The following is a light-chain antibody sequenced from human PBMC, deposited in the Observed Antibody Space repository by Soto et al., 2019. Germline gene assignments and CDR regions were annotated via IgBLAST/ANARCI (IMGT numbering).Light chain of an antibody. CDR3: QQYYSYPIT. J-gene: IGKJ5*01. CDR1: QGISSY. V-gene: IGKV1-8*01. CDR2: AAS. Sequence: AIRKTESPSSLSASTEDRVTITCRASQGISSYLAWYQQKPGKAPKLLIYAASTLQSGVPSRFSGSGSGTDFTLTISCLQSEDFATYYCQQYYSYPITFGQGRRLEI.